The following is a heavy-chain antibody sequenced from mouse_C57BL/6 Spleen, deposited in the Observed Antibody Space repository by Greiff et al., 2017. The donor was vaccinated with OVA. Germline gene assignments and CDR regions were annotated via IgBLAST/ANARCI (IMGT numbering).Heavy chain of an antibody. J-gene: IGHJ4*01. CDR1: GYTFTSYG. CDR3: AVYDYDAYAMDY. Sequence: QVQLQQSGAELARPGASVKLSCKASGYTFTSYGISWVKQRTGQGLEWIGEIYPRSGNTYYNEKFKGKATLTADKSSSTAYMELRSLTSEYSAVYVCAVYDYDAYAMDYWGQGTSVTVSS. V-gene: IGHV1-81*01. CDR2: IYPRSGNT. D-gene: IGHD2-4*01.